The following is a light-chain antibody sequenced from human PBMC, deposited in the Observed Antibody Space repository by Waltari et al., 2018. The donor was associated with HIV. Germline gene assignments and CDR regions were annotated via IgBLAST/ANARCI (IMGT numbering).Light chain of an antibody. CDR3: AVLDDTLGGSV. V-gene: IGLV1-47*01. CDR1: TADIGANF. Sequence: QSVLTQPRSGSGTPGQEVTISCFGGTADIGANFVFWFEQLPGTAPKLLIYRDSLRHSGLRARFSGSKSGTFSSLTICGIRSDDEAHYFCAVLDDTLGGSVFGGGTKLTIL. CDR2: RDS. J-gene: IGLJ2*01.